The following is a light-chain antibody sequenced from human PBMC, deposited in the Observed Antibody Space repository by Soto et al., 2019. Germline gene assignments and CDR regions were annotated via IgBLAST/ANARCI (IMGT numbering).Light chain of an antibody. Sequence: DIQMTQSPSSLSASVGDRVTITCRASQSISSYLNWYQQKPGKAPKLLIYAASILQSGVQSRFSGSGSGTDFTLTISSLQPEDFATYYCQQSYSTPYTFGQGTKLEIK. CDR2: AAS. J-gene: IGKJ2*01. CDR3: QQSYSTPYT. CDR1: QSISSY. V-gene: IGKV1-39*01.